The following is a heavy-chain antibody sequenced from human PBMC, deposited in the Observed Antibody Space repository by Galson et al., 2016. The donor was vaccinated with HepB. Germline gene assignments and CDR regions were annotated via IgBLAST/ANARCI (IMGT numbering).Heavy chain of an antibody. CDR1: GGTFSTYT. Sequence: SVKVSCKASGGTFSTYTFSWVRQAPGQGLEWMGGIIPIFGTTHYSQKFQGRVTITADASTSTAYMELSSLRSDDTAVYYCATTSGFFVDWFDPWGQGTLVTVSS. V-gene: IGHV1-69*13. CDR3: ATTSGFFVDWFDP. J-gene: IGHJ5*02. D-gene: IGHD5-12*01. CDR2: IIPIFGTT.